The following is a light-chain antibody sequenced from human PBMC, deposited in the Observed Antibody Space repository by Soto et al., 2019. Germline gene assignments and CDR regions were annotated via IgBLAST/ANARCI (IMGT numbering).Light chain of an antibody. J-gene: IGLJ1*01. V-gene: IGLV2-11*01. CDR2: DVS. CDR3: CSYVGSYSYV. CDR1: SSDVGGYKS. Sequence: QSVLTQPRSVSGSPGQSVTVSCIGTSSDVGGYKSVSWYQQYPGKAPKLMIYDVSERPSGVPNRFSGSKSGNTASLTISGLQAGDEADYYCCSYVGSYSYVFXTGTKVTVL.